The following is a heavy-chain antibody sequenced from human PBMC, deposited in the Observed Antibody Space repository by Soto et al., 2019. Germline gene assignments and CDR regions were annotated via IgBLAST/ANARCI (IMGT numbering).Heavy chain of an antibody. V-gene: IGHV3-11*05. CDR2: FSSTSSHT. CDR3: ARGRGRSSGYGAEGDY. D-gene: IGHD6-13*01. Sequence: QVPLVESGGGLVKPGGSLRLSCAASGFTFSDYYMNWIRQAPGKGLEWLSYFSSTSSHTNYAGSVKGRFTIITDNAKTPMYRQMNSPRAEDTAVYYCARGRGRSSGYGAEGDYWGEGTVVPVSS. J-gene: IGHJ4*02. CDR1: GFTFSDYY.